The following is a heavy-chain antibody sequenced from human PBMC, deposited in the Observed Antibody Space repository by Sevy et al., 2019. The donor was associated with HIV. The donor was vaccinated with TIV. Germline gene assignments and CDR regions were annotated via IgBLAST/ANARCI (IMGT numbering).Heavy chain of an antibody. CDR1: GGTFSSYA. D-gene: IGHD4-17*01. CDR2: IIPIFGTA. Sequence: ASVKVSCKASGGTFSSYAISWVRQAPGQGLEWMGGIIPIFGTANYAQTFQGRVTITADKSTSTAYMELSSLRSEDTAVYYCASRNNDYGDFDYYYYYYMDVWGKGTTVTVSS. V-gene: IGHV1-69*06. J-gene: IGHJ6*03. CDR3: ASRNNDYGDFDYYYYYYMDV.